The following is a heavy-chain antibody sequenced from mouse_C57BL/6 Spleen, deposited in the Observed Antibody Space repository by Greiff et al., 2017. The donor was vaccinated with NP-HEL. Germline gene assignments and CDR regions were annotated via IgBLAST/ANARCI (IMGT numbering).Heavy chain of an antibody. V-gene: IGHV2-2*01. J-gene: IGHJ4*01. Sequence: VMLVESGPGLVQPSQSLSITCTVSGFSLTSYGVHWVRQSPGKGLEWLGVIWSGGSTDYNAAFISRLSISKDNSKSQVFFKMNSLQADDTAIYYCARQYYIYAMDYWGQGTSVTVSS. D-gene: IGHD1-1*01. CDR2: IWSGGST. CDR3: ARQYYIYAMDY. CDR1: GFSLTSYG.